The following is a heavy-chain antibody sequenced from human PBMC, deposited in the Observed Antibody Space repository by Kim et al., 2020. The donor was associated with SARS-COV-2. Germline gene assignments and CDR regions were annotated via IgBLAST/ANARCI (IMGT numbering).Heavy chain of an antibody. CDR1: GYTFTSYA. D-gene: IGHD3-22*01. CDR2: INTNTGNP. J-gene: IGHJ4*02. Sequence: ASVKVSCKASGYTFTSYAMNWVRQAPGQGLEWMGWINTNTGNPTYAQGFTGRFVLSLDTSVSTAYLQISSLKAEDTAVYYCASTPHSYYYDSSVYYPTPFLCWGQGPLVTVSS. CDR3: ASTPHSYYYDSSVYYPTPFLC. V-gene: IGHV7-4-1*02.